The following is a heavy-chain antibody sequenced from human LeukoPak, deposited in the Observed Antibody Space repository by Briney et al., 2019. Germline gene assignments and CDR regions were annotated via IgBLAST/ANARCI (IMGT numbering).Heavy chain of an antibody. CDR3: ARYVSATAWRNHWFDP. CDR2: INPNDGGT. D-gene: IGHD3-16*01. J-gene: IGHJ5*02. CDR1: GYTFTRNY. V-gene: IGHV1-2*02. Sequence: ASVKVSCKASGYTFTRNYIHWVRQAPGQGLEWMGWINPNDGGTKFAQRFQGRVTVTRDMSISTTYMELSGLRSDDTAMYYCARYVSATAWRNHWFDPWGQGTLVTVSS.